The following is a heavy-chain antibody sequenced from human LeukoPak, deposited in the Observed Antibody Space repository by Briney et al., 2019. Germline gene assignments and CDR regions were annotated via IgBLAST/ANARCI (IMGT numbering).Heavy chain of an antibody. Sequence: GGSLRLSCGVSGITLSNYAMSWVRQAPGKGLEWVSAISGSGGSTYYADSVKGRFTISRDNSKNTLYLQMNSLRAEDTAVYYCAKGEGYNWNDLNYWGQGTLVTVSS. J-gene: IGHJ4*02. CDR1: GITLSNYA. V-gene: IGHV3-23*01. CDR3: AKGEGYNWNDLNY. D-gene: IGHD1-20*01. CDR2: ISGSGGST.